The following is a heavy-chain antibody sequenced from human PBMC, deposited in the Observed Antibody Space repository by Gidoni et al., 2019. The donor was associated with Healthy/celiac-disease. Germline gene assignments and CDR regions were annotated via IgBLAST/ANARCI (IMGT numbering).Heavy chain of an antibody. CDR2: INHSGST. Sequence: QVQLQQWGAGLLKPSETLSLTCAVYGGSFSGYYWSWIRQPPGKGLEWIGEINHSGSTNYNPSLKSRVTISVDTSKNQFSLKLSSVTAADTAVYYCARGAGSSYYYYYYMDVWGKGTTVTVSS. CDR1: GGSFSGYY. J-gene: IGHJ6*03. CDR3: ARGAGSSYYYYYYMDV. V-gene: IGHV4-34*01. D-gene: IGHD6-6*01.